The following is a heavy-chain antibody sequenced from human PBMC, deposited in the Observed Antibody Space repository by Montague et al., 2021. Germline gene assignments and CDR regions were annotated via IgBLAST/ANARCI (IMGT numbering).Heavy chain of an antibody. V-gene: IGHV4-4*02. CDR2: SGAT. J-gene: IGHJ4*02. CDR3: ARQAPGVDYYLDS. Sequence: SGATTYNPSLKSRVTFSVDQSKNQFSLKITSVTAADTAFYYCARQAPGVDYYLDSWGKGTLVTVAS. D-gene: IGHD6-13*01.